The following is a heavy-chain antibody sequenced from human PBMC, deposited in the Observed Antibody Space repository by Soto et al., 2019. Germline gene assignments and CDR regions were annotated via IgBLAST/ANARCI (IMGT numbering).Heavy chain of an antibody. J-gene: IGHJ4*02. D-gene: IGHD1-26*01. CDR3: ASWRSYSGSYCFDY. CDR2: VVPIYDSV. CDR1: GGTFNTYT. V-gene: IGHV1-69*06. Sequence: GASVKVSCKASGGTFNTYTINWLRQAPGRGLEWVGQVVPIYDSVNYAETFQGRVTITVDKSTNTAYMELTSLRSQDTALYFCASWRSYSGSYCFDYWGQGTLVTVSS.